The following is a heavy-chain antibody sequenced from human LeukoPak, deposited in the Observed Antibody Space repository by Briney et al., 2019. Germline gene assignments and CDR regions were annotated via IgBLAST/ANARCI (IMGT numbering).Heavy chain of an antibody. V-gene: IGHV1-69*05. CDR3: ARGRDTATYYFDC. D-gene: IGHD5-18*01. Sequence: SVKVSCKASGGAFSSYAISWVRQAPGQGLEWMGGIIPIFGTANYAQKFQGRVTITTDESTSTAYMELSSLRSEDTAVYYCARGRDTATYYFDCWGQGTLVTVSS. J-gene: IGHJ4*02. CDR2: IIPIFGTA. CDR1: GGAFSSYA.